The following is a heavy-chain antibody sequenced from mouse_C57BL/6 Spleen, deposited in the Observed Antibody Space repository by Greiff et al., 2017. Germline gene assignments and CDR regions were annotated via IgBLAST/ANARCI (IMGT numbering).Heavy chain of an antibody. J-gene: IGHJ3*01. CDR2: IDPENGDT. D-gene: IGHD1-1*01. Sequence: VQLQQSGAELVRPGASVKLSCTASGFNIKDDYMHWVKQRPEPGLEWIGWIDPENGDTEYASKFQGTATITADKSSNTAYLQLSSLTSEDTAVYYCSTYEYYGSSWFDDWGTGTRVTVSA. CDR3: STYEYYGSSWFDD. V-gene: IGHV14-4*01. CDR1: GFNIKDDY.